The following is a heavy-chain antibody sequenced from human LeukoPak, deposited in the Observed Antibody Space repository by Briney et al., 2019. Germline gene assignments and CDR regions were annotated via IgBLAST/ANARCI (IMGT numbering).Heavy chain of an antibody. V-gene: IGHV3-48*03. CDR3: ARTTDNYYYYYMGV. CDR1: GFTFSSYE. J-gene: IGHJ6*03. D-gene: IGHD4-17*01. CDR2: ISTTGSSI. Sequence: GGSLRLSCAASGFTFSSYEMNWVRQAPGKGLEWVSYISTTGSSIYYADSVKGRFTISRDNVKNLLYLQMNSLRAEDTAVYYCARTTDNYYYYYMGVWGKGTTVTVSS.